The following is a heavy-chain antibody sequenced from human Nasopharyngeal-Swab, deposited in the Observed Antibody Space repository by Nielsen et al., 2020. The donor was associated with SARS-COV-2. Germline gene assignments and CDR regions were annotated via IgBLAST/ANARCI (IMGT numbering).Heavy chain of an antibody. J-gene: IGHJ4*02. V-gene: IGHV1-2*06. D-gene: IGHD2-21*01. CDR3: ARDQSSGGELDY. CDR1: GYTFTGYY. CDR2: INPNSGGT. Sequence: ASVKVSCKASGYTFTGYYMHWVRQAPGQGLEWMGRINPNSGGTNYAQKFQGRVTMTTDTSTSTAYMELRSLRSDDTAVYYCARDQSSGGELDYWGQGTLVTVSS.